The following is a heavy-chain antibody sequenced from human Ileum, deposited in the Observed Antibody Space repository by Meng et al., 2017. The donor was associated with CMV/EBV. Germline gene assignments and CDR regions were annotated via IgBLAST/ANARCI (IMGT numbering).Heavy chain of an antibody. J-gene: IGHJ6*02. CDR1: GYIFTNYW. V-gene: IGHV5-51*01. CDR2: TYPGDSDT. Sequence: GESLKISCKGSGYIFTNYWIGWVRQMPGKGLEWMGITYPGDSDTRYSPSFQGQVTISADRSISTAYLQWSSLKASDTAMYYCARSFKGGSRKTYYYYGMDVWGQGTTVTVSS. D-gene: IGHD1-26*01. CDR3: ARSFKGGSRKTYYYYGMDV.